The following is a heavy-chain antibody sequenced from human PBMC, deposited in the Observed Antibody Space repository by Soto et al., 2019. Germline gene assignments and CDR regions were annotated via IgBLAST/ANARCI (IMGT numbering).Heavy chain of an antibody. D-gene: IGHD3-10*01. V-gene: IGHV3-64*01. CDR2: ISYDAINT. J-gene: IGHJ6*03. Sequence: EVQLVESGGGLVQPGGSLRLSCAASGFSLSNTAMHWVRQAPGKGLEHVSAISYDAINTYYAKSVRGRFTISRDDSKNTLFLQMGGLRPEDMAVYYCARRAGGERNYYHYYMDVWGNGTTVTVSS. CDR3: ARRAGGERNYYHYYMDV. CDR1: GFSLSNTA.